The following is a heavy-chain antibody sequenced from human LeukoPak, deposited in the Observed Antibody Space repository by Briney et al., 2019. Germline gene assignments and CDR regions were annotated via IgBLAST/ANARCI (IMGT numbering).Heavy chain of an antibody. CDR3: AKDQGYTYGHSFDY. CDR2: ISYDGSKE. CDR1: GFTFGSYG. Sequence: GGSLRLSCAASGFTFGSYGMHWVRQAPGKGLEGVALISYDGSKEYYGDSVKGRFTISRDNSKNTLYLQMNSLRAEDTAVYYCAKDQGYTYGHSFDYWGQGTLVTVSS. J-gene: IGHJ4*02. D-gene: IGHD5-18*01. V-gene: IGHV3-30*18.